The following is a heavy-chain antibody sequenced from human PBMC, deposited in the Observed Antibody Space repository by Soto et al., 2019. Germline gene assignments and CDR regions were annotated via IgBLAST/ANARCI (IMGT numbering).Heavy chain of an antibody. CDR3: ARGKLDGDYADAFDI. V-gene: IGHV3-30-3*01. D-gene: IGHD4-17*01. J-gene: IGHJ3*02. CDR2: ISYDGSNK. Sequence: QVQLVESGGGVVQPGRSLRLSCAASGFTFSSYAMHWVRQAPGKGLEWVAVISYDGSNKYYADSVKGRFTISRDNSKNTLYLQMNSLRAEDTAVYYCARGKLDGDYADAFDIWGQGTMVTVSS. CDR1: GFTFSSYA.